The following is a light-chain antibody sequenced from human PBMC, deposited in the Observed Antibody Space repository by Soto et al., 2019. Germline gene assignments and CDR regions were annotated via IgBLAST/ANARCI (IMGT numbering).Light chain of an antibody. CDR2: ENN. CDR1: SSNIGAGYE. CDR3: QSYDSSLSGYV. J-gene: IGLJ1*01. V-gene: IGLV1-40*01. Sequence: QSVLTQPPSVSEAPGQRVTISCTGSSSNIGAGYEAHWYQQVPGTAPKLLIYENNNRPSGVPDRFSGSKSGPSASLAIPGLQAEDEAEYYCQSYDSSLSGYVFGTGTKVTVL.